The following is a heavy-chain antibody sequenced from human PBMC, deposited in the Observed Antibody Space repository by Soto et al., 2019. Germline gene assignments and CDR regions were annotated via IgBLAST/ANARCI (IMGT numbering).Heavy chain of an antibody. Sequence: XESLKLSCKFIGYTFTNYWIGWVLQTPGKGLEWMGIIFPGDSDTRYNPSFEGQVTVSADESISTAYLQWNTLKASDAAMYYCVRPNFGALTHFDFWGQGTLVTVSS. CDR1: GYTFTNYW. V-gene: IGHV5-51*01. D-gene: IGHD3-16*01. CDR3: VRPNFGALTHFDF. CDR2: IFPGDSDT. J-gene: IGHJ4*02.